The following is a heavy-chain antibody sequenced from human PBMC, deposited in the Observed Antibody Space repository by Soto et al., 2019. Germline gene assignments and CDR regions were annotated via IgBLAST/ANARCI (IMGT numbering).Heavy chain of an antibody. CDR3: ASTNSGYDYYYYYYGMDV. Sequence: PSETLSLTCTVSGGSISSGGYYWSWIRQHPGKGLEWIGYIYYSGSTYYNPSLKSRVTISVDTSKNQFSLKLSSVTAADTAVYYCASTNSGYDYYYYYYGMDVWGQGTTVTVS. J-gene: IGHJ6*02. D-gene: IGHD5-12*01. CDR2: IYYSGST. CDR1: GGSISSGGYY. V-gene: IGHV4-31*03.